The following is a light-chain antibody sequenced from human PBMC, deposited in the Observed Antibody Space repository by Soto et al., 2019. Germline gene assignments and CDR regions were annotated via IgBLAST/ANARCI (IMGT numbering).Light chain of an antibody. V-gene: IGLV2-14*01. CDR1: SSDVGGYNS. J-gene: IGLJ1*01. CDR3: SSYTSSSTYV. Sequence: QSALTQPASVSGSPGHSITISCTGTSSDVGGYNSVSWYQQHPGKTPNLMIYVVSNRPSGVSNRFSCSKFGCTAFLTISGLQAEDEADYYCSSYTSSSTYVFGTGTKVTGL. CDR2: VVS.